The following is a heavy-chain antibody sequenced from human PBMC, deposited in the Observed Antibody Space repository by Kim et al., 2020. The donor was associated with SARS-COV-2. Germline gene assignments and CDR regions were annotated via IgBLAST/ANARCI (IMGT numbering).Heavy chain of an antibody. V-gene: IGHV3-48*02. J-gene: IGHJ6*02. Sequence: GGSLRLSCAASGFTFSSYSMNWVRQAPGKGLEWVSYISSSSSTIYYADSVKGRFTISRDNAKNSLYLQMNSLRDEDTAVYYCARADGSGSYYTPDYYYGMDVWGQGTTVTVSS. CDR1: GFTFSSYS. CDR3: ARADGSGSYYTPDYYYGMDV. D-gene: IGHD3-10*01. CDR2: ISSSSSTI.